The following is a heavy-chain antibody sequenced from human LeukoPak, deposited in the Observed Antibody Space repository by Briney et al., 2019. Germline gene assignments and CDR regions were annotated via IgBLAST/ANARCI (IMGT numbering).Heavy chain of an antibody. CDR1: GGSISSYY. Sequence: SSETLSLTCTVSGGSISSYYWSWIRQPPGKGLEWIGYIYYSGSTNYNPSLKSRVTISVDTSKNQFSLKLSSVTAADTAVYYCAREVRGVIGWNWFDPWGQGTLVTVSS. CDR3: AREVRGVIGWNWFDP. CDR2: IYYSGST. J-gene: IGHJ5*02. V-gene: IGHV4-59*01. D-gene: IGHD3-10*01.